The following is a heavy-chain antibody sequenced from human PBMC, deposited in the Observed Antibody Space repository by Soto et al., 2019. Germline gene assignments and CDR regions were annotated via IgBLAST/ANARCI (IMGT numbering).Heavy chain of an antibody. CDR1: GFTFSSYG. V-gene: IGHV3-30*18. J-gene: IGHJ4*02. CDR3: AKDRGGGADY. D-gene: IGHD3-16*01. Sequence: ESGGGVVQPGRSLRLSCAASGFTFSSYGMHWVRQAPGKGLEWVAVISYDGSNKYYADSVKGRFTISRDNSKNTLYLQMNSLRAEDTAVYYCAKDRGGGADYWGQGTLVTVSS. CDR2: ISYDGSNK.